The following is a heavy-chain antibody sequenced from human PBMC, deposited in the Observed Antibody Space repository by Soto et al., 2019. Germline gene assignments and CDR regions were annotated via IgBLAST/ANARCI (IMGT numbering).Heavy chain of an antibody. CDR1: GGSISSYY. J-gene: IGHJ4*02. V-gene: IGHV4-59*01. D-gene: IGHD6-19*01. Sequence: QVQLQESGPGLVKPSETLSLTCTVSGGSISSYYWRWIRQPPGKGLEWIGYIYYSGSTNYNPSLKDPVSRAVDTSNNQFSLKLSSVTAPDTAVYYCARTTPSYSSGWDHFDYWGQGTLVTVSS. CDR3: ARTTPSYSSGWDHFDY. CDR2: IYYSGST.